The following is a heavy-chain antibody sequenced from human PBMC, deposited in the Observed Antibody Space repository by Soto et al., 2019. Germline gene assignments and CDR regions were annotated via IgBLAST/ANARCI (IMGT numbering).Heavy chain of an antibody. J-gene: IGHJ6*02. D-gene: IGHD2-15*01. Sequence: SGPTLVNPTQTLTLTCTFSGFSLSTSGVGVGWIRQPPGKALEWLALIYWDDDERYSPSLTSRLTITKDTSKNQVVLTMTNMDPVDTATYYCAHVLVVVANYGMDVWGQGTTVTVSS. CDR3: AHVLVVVANYGMDV. V-gene: IGHV2-5*02. CDR2: IYWDDDE. CDR1: GFSLSTSGVG.